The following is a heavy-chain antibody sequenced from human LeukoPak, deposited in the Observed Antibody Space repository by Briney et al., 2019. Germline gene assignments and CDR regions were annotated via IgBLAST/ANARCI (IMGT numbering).Heavy chain of an antibody. D-gene: IGHD4-17*01. V-gene: IGHV4-59*01. J-gene: IGHJ6*03. CDR1: GGSISSYY. Sequence: SETLSLTCTVSGGSISSYYWSWIRQPPGKGLEWIGYIYYSGSTNYNPSLKSRVTISVDTSKNQFSLKLSSVTAADTAVYYCARGNGDYGDFDRHYYYYMDVWGKGTTVTVSS. CDR3: ARGNGDYGDFDRHYYYYMDV. CDR2: IYYSGST.